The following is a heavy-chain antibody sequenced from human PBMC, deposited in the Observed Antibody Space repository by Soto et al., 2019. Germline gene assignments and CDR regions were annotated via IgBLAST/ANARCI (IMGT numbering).Heavy chain of an antibody. J-gene: IGHJ3*02. Sequence: ASVKVSCKASGYTFIAYYMHWVRQAPGQGLEWMGWINPKSGATNFAQKFQGRVFMTRDTSISTAYMELSRLRSDDTAVYYCARDSHYDILTGYSRNAVDIWGQGTTVTV. CDR1: GYTFIAYY. V-gene: IGHV1-2*02. D-gene: IGHD3-9*01. CDR3: ARDSHYDILTGYSRNAVDI. CDR2: INPKSGAT.